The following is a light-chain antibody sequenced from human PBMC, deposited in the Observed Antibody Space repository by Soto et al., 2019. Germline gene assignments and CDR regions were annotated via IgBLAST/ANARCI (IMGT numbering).Light chain of an antibody. CDR1: QSISRF. J-gene: IGKJ1*01. CDR2: AAS. CDR3: QQTYITPPWT. Sequence: DIQMTQSPSSLSASVGDRVTITCRASQSISRFLNWYQQKSGKPPQLLIYAASSLQSGVPSRFSGSGSGTDFTLTISSLQPEDFATYYCQQTYITPPWTFGQVSKVEIK. V-gene: IGKV1-39*01.